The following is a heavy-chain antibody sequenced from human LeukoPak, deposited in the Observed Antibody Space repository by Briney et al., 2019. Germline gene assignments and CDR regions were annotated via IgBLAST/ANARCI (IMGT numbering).Heavy chain of an antibody. J-gene: IGHJ6*03. CDR1: GFTFRSYG. D-gene: IGHD4/OR15-4a*01. CDR2: ISSSSSYI. V-gene: IGHV3-21*01. Sequence: GGSLRLSCAASGFTFRSYGMNWVRQAPGKGLEWVSSISSSSSYINYADSVKGRFTISRDNAKNSLYLQMNRLRAEDTAVYYCARYGGGSYYYYYMDVWGKGTTVTVSS. CDR3: ARYGGGSYYYYYMDV.